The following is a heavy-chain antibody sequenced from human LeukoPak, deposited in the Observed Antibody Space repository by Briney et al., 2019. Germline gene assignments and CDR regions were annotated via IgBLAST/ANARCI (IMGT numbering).Heavy chain of an antibody. Sequence: SETLSLTCTVSGGSISSSSYYWGWLRQPPGTGLEWLGSIYYSGSTYYNPSLKSVVTILVDTSKNQFSLKLSSVTAADTAVYYCARDSVVVVAATLDWGQGTLVTVSS. J-gene: IGHJ4*02. CDR3: ARDSVVVVAATLD. V-gene: IGHV4-39*07. CDR2: IYYSGST. D-gene: IGHD2-15*01. CDR1: GGSISSSSYY.